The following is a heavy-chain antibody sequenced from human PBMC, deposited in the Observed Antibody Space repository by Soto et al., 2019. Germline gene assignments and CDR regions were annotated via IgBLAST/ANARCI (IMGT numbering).Heavy chain of an antibody. CDR3: ARNGGGLDC. V-gene: IGHV3-13*01. CDR2: IGRAGDT. D-gene: IGHD2-15*01. CDR1: GFTFNHYD. Sequence: EMQLVESGGGLVQPGGSLRLSCAASGFTFNHYDIYWVRQATGKGLEWVSTIGRAGDTYYSDSVKGRFTISRDVAENSLYLQMNSLKAGDTAVYYCARNGGGLDCWGQGTLVTVSS. J-gene: IGHJ4*02.